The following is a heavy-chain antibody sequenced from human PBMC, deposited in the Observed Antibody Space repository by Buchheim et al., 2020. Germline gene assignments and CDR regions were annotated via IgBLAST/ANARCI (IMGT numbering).Heavy chain of an antibody. CDR3: ARDRAGDYDIMTGTYFYGMDV. J-gene: IGHJ6*02. D-gene: IGHD3-9*01. CDR1: GGSVDSRTYH. CDR2: ISYTGNT. V-gene: IGHV4-61*01. Sequence: HVRLQESGPGLVKPSETLSLTCPVSGGSVDSRTYHWSWIRQAPRKGLEWIGHISYTGNTNYSPSLKSRATISIDTSKNQFSLKLTSATAADTAVYYCARDRAGDYDIMTGTYFYGMDVWGQGTT.